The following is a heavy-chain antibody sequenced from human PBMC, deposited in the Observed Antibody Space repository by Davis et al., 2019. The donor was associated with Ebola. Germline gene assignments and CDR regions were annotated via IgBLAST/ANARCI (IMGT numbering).Heavy chain of an antibody. CDR2: IKSKSDGGTT. J-gene: IGHJ4*02. Sequence: PGGSLRLSCAASGFTFSNTWMSWVRQAPGKGLEWVGHIKSKSDGGTTDYAAPVKGRFTISRDDSKSTLYLQMNSLKTEDTAVYYCTTALLWFGELLFRNPYFFDYWGQGTLVTVSS. CDR3: TTALLWFGELLFRNPYFFDY. D-gene: IGHD3-10*01. CDR1: GFTFSNTW. V-gene: IGHV3-15*01.